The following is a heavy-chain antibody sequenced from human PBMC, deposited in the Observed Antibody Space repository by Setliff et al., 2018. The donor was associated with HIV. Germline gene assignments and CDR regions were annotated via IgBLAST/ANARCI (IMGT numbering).Heavy chain of an antibody. D-gene: IGHD2-21*01. V-gene: IGHV3-7*01. Sequence: GGSLRLSCAASGFVFTDHSFHWVRQAPGKGLEWVANIKQDGRGKYYVDSVKGRFTISRDNAKNSLYLQMNSLRAEDTAVYYCASPYFVVYWGQGTLVTVSS. J-gene: IGHJ4*02. CDR1: GFVFTDHS. CDR2: IKQDGRGK. CDR3: ASPYFVVY.